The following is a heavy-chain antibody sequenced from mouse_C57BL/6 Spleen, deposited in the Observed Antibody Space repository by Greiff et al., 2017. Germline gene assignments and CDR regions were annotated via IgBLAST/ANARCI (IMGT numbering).Heavy chain of an antibody. D-gene: IGHD1-1*01. Sequence: QVQLQQSGAELVRPGASVTLSCKASGYTFTDYEMHWVKQTPVHGLEWIGAIDPETGGTAYNQKFKGKAILTADKSSSTAYMELLSLTSEDSAVYYCTRPSYYYGSSSYYFDYWGQGTTLTVSS. CDR1: GYTFTDYE. V-gene: IGHV1-15*01. CDR2: IDPETGGT. CDR3: TRPSYYYGSSSYYFDY. J-gene: IGHJ2*01.